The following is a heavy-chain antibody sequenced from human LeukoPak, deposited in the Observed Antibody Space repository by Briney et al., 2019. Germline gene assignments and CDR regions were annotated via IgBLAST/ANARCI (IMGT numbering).Heavy chain of an antibody. CDR1: GLTFSTFS. CDR3: AKDLANSWTIDY. J-gene: IGHJ4*02. Sequence: GGSLRLSCAASGLTFSTFSMYWVRQAPGKGLEWVALISHSGSEKYYADSVEGRFTISRDNSRNTLYLQMNSLSVEDTAFYYCAKDLANSWTIDYWGQGTLVTVSS. V-gene: IGHV3-30-3*01. D-gene: IGHD1-1*01. CDR2: ISHSGSEK.